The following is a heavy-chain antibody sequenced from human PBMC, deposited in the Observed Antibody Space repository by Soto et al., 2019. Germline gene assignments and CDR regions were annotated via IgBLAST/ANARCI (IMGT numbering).Heavy chain of an antibody. Sequence: GGSLRLTCAASGFTFSSYSMNWVRQAPGKGLEWVSYISSSSSTIYYADSVKGRFTISRDNAKNSLYLQMNSLRDEDTAVYYCARGHKRWLQLVGGMDVWGQGTTVTVSS. CDR2: ISSSSSTI. D-gene: IGHD5-12*01. J-gene: IGHJ6*02. CDR1: GFTFSSYS. V-gene: IGHV3-48*02. CDR3: ARGHKRWLQLVGGMDV.